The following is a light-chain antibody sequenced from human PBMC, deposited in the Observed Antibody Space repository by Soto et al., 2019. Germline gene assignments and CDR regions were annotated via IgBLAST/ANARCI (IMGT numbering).Light chain of an antibody. CDR2: KAS. J-gene: IGKJ1*01. Sequence: DIQVTQSRSTLSASVGDRVTITCRASQSISSWLAWYQQKPGKAPKILIYKASSLESGVPSRFSGSGSGTEFTLTISSLQPDDFATYYCQQYNSYSTFGQGTKVDI. V-gene: IGKV1-5*03. CDR3: QQYNSYST. CDR1: QSISSW.